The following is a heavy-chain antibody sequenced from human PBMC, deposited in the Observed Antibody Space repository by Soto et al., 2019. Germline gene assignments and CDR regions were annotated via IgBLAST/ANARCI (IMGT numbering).Heavy chain of an antibody. CDR2: IRPYNDDT. Sequence: ASVKVPCKASGYSFSSYGITWVRQAPGQGLEWLGWIRPYNDDTKYAQRLQGRVTMTTDTSTRTAYMDIRGRRSDDTAIYYCARGGYYDSSGARNYHYYGMDVWGQGTTVTVSS. CDR3: ARGGYYDSSGARNYHYYGMDV. V-gene: IGHV1-18*01. J-gene: IGHJ6*02. D-gene: IGHD3-22*01. CDR1: GYSFSSYG.